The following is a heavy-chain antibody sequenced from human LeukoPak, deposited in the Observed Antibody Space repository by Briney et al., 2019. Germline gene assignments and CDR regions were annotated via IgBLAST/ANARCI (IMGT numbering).Heavy chain of an antibody. V-gene: IGHV4-34*01. CDR3: AGPGAGDLDY. CDR2: INHSGST. D-gene: IGHD3-10*01. J-gene: IGHJ4*02. CDR1: GGPFGVYY. Sequence: SETLSLTCAVYGGPFGVYYWSWVRQPPGKGLEWIGEINHSGSTNYNPSLKSRVTISVDTSKNHFSLKLSSVTAADTAVYYCAGPGAGDLDYWGQGALVTVSS.